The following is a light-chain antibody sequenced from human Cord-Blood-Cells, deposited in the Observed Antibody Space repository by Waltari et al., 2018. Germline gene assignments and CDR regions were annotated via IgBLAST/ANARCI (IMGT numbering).Light chain of an antibody. J-gene: IGLJ2*01. CDR2: RNK. V-gene: IGLV1-47*01. CDR1: SSNIGSNY. CDR3: AAWDDSLSGPV. Sequence: QSVLTQPPSASGTPGQRVTISCSGSSSNIGSNYVYWYQQLPGTAPKLLIDRNKQRPSGVPDRFSGAKSGTSASLASSGLRSEDEADYDCAAWDDSLSGPVFGGGTKLTVL.